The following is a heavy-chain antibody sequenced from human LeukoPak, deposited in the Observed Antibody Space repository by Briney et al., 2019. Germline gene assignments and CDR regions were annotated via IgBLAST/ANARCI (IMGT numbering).Heavy chain of an antibody. CDR3: TTCGRGVIITMDY. CDR2: IKSKTDGGTT. V-gene: IGHV3-15*01. D-gene: IGHD3-10*01. Sequence: GGSLRLSCAASGFTFSNAWMSWVRQAPGKGLEWVGRIKSKTDGGTTDYAAPVKGRFTISRDDSKNTLYLQMDSLKTEDTAVYYCTTCGRGVIITMDYWGQGTLVTVPS. J-gene: IGHJ4*02. CDR1: GFTFSNAW.